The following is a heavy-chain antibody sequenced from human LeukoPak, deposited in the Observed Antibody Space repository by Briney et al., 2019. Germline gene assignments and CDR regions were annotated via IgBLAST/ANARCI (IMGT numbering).Heavy chain of an antibody. CDR1: GFTFSNYG. Sequence: QPGRSLRLSCAASGFTFSNYGMHWVRQAPGKGLEWVAVIWYDGSDKYYADSVKGRFTISRDSSKNTLYLQMNRLRAEDTAVYYCARYLTSVTTNWFDPWGQGTLVTVSS. CDR3: ARYLTSVTTNWFDP. CDR2: IWYDGSDK. V-gene: IGHV3-33*01. J-gene: IGHJ5*02. D-gene: IGHD4-17*01.